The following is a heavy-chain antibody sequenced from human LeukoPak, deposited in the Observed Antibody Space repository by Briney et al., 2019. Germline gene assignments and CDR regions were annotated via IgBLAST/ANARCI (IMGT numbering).Heavy chain of an antibody. CDR3: ARESRYYDSSGYYFHWYFDL. V-gene: IGHV3-53*01. CDR1: GFTVSSNY. CDR2: IYSGVST. D-gene: IGHD3-22*01. Sequence: GGSLRLSCAASGFTVSSNYMSWVRQAPGKGLEWVSVIYSGVSTYYADSVKGRFTISRDNSKNTLYLQMNSLRAEDTALYYCARESRYYDSSGYYFHWYFDLWGRGTLVTVSS. J-gene: IGHJ2*01.